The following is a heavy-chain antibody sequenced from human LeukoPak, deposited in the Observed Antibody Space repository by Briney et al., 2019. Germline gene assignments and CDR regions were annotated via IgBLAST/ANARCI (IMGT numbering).Heavy chain of an antibody. Sequence: SETLSLTCAVYGGSFSGYYWSWIRQPSGKGLEWIGEINHSGSTSYNPSLKSRVTISVDTSKNQFSLKLSSVTAADTAVYYCARGYCSTTSCHDAFDIWGQGTMVTVSS. CDR1: GGSFSGYY. CDR2: INHSGST. CDR3: ARGYCSTTSCHDAFDI. V-gene: IGHV4-34*01. J-gene: IGHJ3*02. D-gene: IGHD2-2*01.